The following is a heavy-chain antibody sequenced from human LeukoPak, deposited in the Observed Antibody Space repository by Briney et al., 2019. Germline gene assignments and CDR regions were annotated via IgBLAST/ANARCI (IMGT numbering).Heavy chain of an antibody. V-gene: IGHV4-4*07. D-gene: IGHD3-22*01. Sequence: SETLSLTCTVPGGSISSYYWSWIRQPAGKGLEWIGRIYISGSTNYNPSLESRVTMSVDTSKNQFSLKLSSVTAADTAVYYCARSLNYYYDSSGSFDYWGQGTLVTVSS. CDR2: IYISGST. CDR1: GGSISSYY. CDR3: ARSLNYYYDSSGSFDY. J-gene: IGHJ4*02.